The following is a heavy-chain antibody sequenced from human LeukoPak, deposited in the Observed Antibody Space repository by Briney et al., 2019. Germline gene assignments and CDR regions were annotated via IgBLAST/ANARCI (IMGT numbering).Heavy chain of an antibody. CDR1: GFTFSSYS. CDR2: ISSSSSTI. J-gene: IGHJ6*02. CDR3: ARDRWCSGGSCYSDLFYYYYGMDV. Sequence: GGSLRLSCAASGFTFSSYSVNWVRQAPGKGLEWVSYISSSSSTIYYADSVKGRFTISRDNAKNSLYLQMNSLRAEDTAVYYCARDRWCSGGSCYSDLFYYYYGMDVWGQGTTVTVSS. V-gene: IGHV3-48*04. D-gene: IGHD2-15*01.